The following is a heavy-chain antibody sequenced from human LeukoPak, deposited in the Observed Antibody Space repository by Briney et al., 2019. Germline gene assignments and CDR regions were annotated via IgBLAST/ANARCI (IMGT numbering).Heavy chain of an antibody. CDR1: GGSFSGYY. V-gene: IGHV4-34*01. J-gene: IGHJ4*02. CDR3: ARHVGFWSGYYDY. CDR2: INHSGST. D-gene: IGHD3-3*01. Sequence: SETLSLTCAVYGGSFSGYYWSWIRQPPGKGLEWIGEINHSGSTNYNPSLKSRVTISVDTSKNQFSLKLSSVTAADTAVYYCARHVGFWSGYYDYWGKGTLVTVPS.